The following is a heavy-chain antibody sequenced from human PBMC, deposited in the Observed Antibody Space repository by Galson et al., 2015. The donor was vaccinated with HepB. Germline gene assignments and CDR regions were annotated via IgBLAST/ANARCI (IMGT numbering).Heavy chain of an antibody. CDR2: IYPGDSDT. D-gene: IGHD2-2*01. CDR3: VRQGGGCSSTICSVAY. V-gene: IGHV5-51*01. Sequence: QSGAEVKKPGESLKISCKGSGYSFTTYWIGWVRQMPGKGLEWMGIIYPGDSDTRYNPSFQGQVTISADKSISTAYLQWSSLKASDTAMYYCVRQGGGCSSTICSVAYWGQGTLVTVSS. J-gene: IGHJ4*02. CDR1: GYSFTTYW.